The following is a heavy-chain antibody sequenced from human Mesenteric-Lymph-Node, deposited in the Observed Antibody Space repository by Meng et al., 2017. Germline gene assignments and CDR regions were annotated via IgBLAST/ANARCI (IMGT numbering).Heavy chain of an antibody. J-gene: IGHJ3*02. Sequence: SETLSLTCAVYGGSFSGYYWSWIRQPPGKGLEWIGEINHSGSTNYNPSLKSRVTISVDTSKNQFSLKLSSVTAADTAVYYCAKPTVTTGVDAFDIWGQGTMVTVSS. D-gene: IGHD4-17*01. CDR2: INHSGST. V-gene: IGHV4-34*01. CDR1: GGSFSGYY. CDR3: AKPTVTTGVDAFDI.